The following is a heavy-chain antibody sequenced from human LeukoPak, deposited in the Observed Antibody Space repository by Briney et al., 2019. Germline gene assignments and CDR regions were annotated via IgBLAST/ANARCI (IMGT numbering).Heavy chain of an antibody. CDR3: ARHSLSNYGYYY. CDR1: GGSISSSSYS. Sequence: PSETLSLTCTVSGGSISSSSYSWTWIRQPPGKGLEWIGSIHYDANTYYKPSLKSRVTISVDTSKIQFSLRLSSATAADMATYYCARHSLSNYGYYYWGQGALVTVSS. CDR2: IHYDANT. J-gene: IGHJ4*02. V-gene: IGHV4-39*01. D-gene: IGHD4-17*01.